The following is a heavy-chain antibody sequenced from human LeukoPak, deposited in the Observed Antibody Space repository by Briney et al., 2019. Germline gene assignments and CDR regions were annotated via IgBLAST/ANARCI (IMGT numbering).Heavy chain of an antibody. J-gene: IGHJ4*02. CDR2: IGSIGGTT. CDR3: AQHVSRPAHPFDY. Sequence: PAGSLRLSCAASGFIFSNYVMSWIRQAPGKGLEWVSGIGSIGGTTYYVDSVKGRFTISRDTCNNTLYLQMNMLSADATAVYCSAQHVSRPAHPFDYWGQGALVTVPS. V-gene: IGHV3-23*01. D-gene: IGHD5/OR15-5a*01. CDR1: GFIFSNYV.